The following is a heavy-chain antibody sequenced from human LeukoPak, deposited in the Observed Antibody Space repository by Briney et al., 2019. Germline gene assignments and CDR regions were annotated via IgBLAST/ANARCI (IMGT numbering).Heavy chain of an antibody. D-gene: IGHD3-3*01. CDR1: GFTFSSYA. Sequence: PGRSLRLSCAASGFTFSSYAMHWVRQAPGKGLEWVAVISYDGSNKYYADSVKGRFTISRDNSKNTLYLQMNSLRAEDTAVYYCARDTAYYDFWSGYYQPKFFFDYWGQGTLVTVSS. V-gene: IGHV3-30-3*01. CDR3: ARDTAYYDFWSGYYQPKFFFDY. J-gene: IGHJ4*02. CDR2: ISYDGSNK.